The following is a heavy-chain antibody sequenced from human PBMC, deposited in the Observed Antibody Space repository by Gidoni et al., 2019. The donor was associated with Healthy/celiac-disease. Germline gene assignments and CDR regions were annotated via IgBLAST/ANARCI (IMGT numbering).Heavy chain of an antibody. CDR3: AKDLQSVRFLEWPSYYFDY. CDR1: GFTFSSYG. D-gene: IGHD3-3*01. V-gene: IGHV3-30*18. Sequence: QVQLVESGGGVVQPGRSLRLSCAASGFTFSSYGMHWVRQAPGKGLEWVAVISYDGSNKYYADSVKGRFTISRDNSKNTLYLQMNSLRAEDTAVYYCAKDLQSVRFLEWPSYYFDYWGQGTLVTVSS. J-gene: IGHJ4*02. CDR2: ISYDGSNK.